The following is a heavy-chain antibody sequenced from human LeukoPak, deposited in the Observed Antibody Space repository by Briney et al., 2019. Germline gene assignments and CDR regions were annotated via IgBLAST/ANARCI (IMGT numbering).Heavy chain of an antibody. J-gene: IGHJ5*02. CDR3: ARDQHPGPDYDFWSGPHWFDP. CDR1: GGSISSYY. CDR2: IYYSGST. V-gene: IGHV4-59*01. Sequence: SETLSLTCTVSGGSISSYYWSWIRRPPGKGLEWIGYIYYSGSTNYNPSLKSRVTISVDTSKNQFSLKLSSVTAADTAVYYCARDQHPGPDYDFWSGPHWFDPWGQGTLVTVSS. D-gene: IGHD3-3*01.